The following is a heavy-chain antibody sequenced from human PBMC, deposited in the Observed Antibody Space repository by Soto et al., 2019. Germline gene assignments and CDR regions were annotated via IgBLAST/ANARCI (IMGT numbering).Heavy chain of an antibody. J-gene: IGHJ1*01. CDR1: GFTFTRYS. CDR3: ARHSGVAEDGTD. V-gene: IGHV3-21*04. D-gene: IGHD6-13*01. Sequence: GGSLRLSCAASGFTFTRYSMNWVRQAPGKGLEWVSSISSTTNYIYYADSMKGRFTVSRDNAKNSVYLEMNSLSAEDTAMYYCARHSGVAEDGTDWGQGTLVTVSS. CDR2: ISSTTNYI.